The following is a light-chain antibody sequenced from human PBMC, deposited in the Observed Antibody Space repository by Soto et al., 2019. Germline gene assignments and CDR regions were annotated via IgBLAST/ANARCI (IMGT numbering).Light chain of an antibody. CDR2: AAS. Sequence: DIQMRQSPSALSASFGDRVTIXXRARQSISSYLNWYEQKPGKAPKLXXYAASSLQSGGPSRFSGSGSGRDFTLTISSLQPEDFATYYYQQRYGTPSSTFGQGTRLEIK. CDR3: QQRYGTPSST. J-gene: IGKJ5*01. CDR1: QSISSY. V-gene: IGKV1-39*01.